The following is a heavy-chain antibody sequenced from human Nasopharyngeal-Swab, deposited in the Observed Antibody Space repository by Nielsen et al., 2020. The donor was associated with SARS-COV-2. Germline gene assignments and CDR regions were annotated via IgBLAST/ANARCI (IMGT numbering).Heavy chain of an antibody. CDR2: INPSGGST. CDR3: ARDDIEGSTVTNNWFDP. D-gene: IGHD4-17*01. Sequence: ASVKVSCKASGYTFTSYYMHWVRQAPGQGLEWMGIINPSGGSTSYAQKFQGRVTMTRDTSTSTVYMELSSLRSEDTAVYYCARDDIEGSTVTNNWFDPWGQGTLVTVSS. J-gene: IGHJ5*02. CDR1: GYTFTSYY. V-gene: IGHV1-46*01.